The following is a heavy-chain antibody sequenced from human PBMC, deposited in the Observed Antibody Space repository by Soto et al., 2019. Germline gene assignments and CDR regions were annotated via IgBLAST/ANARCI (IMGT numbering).Heavy chain of an antibody. CDR1: GFTFERYA. CDR2: ISASGGSK. J-gene: IGHJ4*02. D-gene: IGHD3-16*01. CDR3: AKDARSAWYYGDS. V-gene: IGHV3-23*01. Sequence: EVQLLESGGGLAQPGGSLRLSCAASGFTFERYAMSWVRQAPGKGLEWVAGISASGGSKDHADSVKGRFTISRDDSKGTLFLRMNNLRADDTAIYFCAKDARSAWYYGDSWGQGILVTVSS.